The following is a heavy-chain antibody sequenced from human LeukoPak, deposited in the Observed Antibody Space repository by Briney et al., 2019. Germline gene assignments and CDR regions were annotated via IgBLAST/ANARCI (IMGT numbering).Heavy chain of an antibody. J-gene: IGHJ6*02. CDR2: INPSGGST. V-gene: IGHV1-46*01. Sequence: ASVTVSCTASGGTFSSYAISWVRQAPGQGLEWMGIINPSGGSTSYAQKFQGRVTMTRGTSTSTVYMELSSLRSEDTAVYYCARDYLMSGSGYPDYYYYGMDVWGQGTTVTVSS. CDR3: ARDYLMSGSGYPDYYYYGMDV. CDR1: GGTFSSYA. D-gene: IGHD3-22*01.